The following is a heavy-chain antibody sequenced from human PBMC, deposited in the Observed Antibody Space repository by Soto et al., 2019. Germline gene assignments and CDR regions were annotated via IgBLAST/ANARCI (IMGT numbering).Heavy chain of an antibody. D-gene: IGHD2-21*01. CDR3: ARDQGVITGNYYYMDV. V-gene: IGHV1-18*01. CDR1: GYTFTSYG. J-gene: IGHJ6*03. CDR2: ISAYNGNT. Sequence: GXSVKVSCKASGYTFTSYGISWVRQAPGQGLEWMGWISAYNGNTNYAQKLQGRVTMTTDTSTSTAYMELRSLRSDDTAVYYCARDQGVITGNYYYMDVWGKGTTVTVSS.